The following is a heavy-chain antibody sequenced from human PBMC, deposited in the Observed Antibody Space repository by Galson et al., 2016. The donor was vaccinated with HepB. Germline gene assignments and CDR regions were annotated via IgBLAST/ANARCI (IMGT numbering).Heavy chain of an antibody. D-gene: IGHD5-24*01. J-gene: IGHJ6*02. CDR2: ITHKGDNHAT. V-gene: IGHV3-73*01. CDR3: AAHRRDVAADGGNYYFSGMDV. CDR1: GFTFSDSD. Sequence: SLRLSCAASGFTFSDSDIHWVRQASGKGLEGVGRITHKGDNHATTYAASVKGRFTISRDDSTNTASLQMNSLKTEDTAVYYCAAHRRDVAADGGNYYFSGMDVWGQGTTVTVSS.